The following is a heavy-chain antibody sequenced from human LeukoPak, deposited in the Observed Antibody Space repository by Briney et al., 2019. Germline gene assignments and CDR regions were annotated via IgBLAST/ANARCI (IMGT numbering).Heavy chain of an antibody. CDR2: IYHSGST. V-gene: IGHV4-38-2*02. D-gene: IGHD1-26*01. CDR3: ASIIVGGSYYAGAHAFDI. J-gene: IGHJ3*02. CDR1: GYSISSGYY. Sequence: SETLSLTCTVSGYSISSGYYWDWIRQPPGKGLEWIGTIYHSGSTYYNPSLKSRVTISVDTSKNQFSLKLSSVTAADTAVYYCASIIVGGSYYAGAHAFDIWGQGTMVTVSS.